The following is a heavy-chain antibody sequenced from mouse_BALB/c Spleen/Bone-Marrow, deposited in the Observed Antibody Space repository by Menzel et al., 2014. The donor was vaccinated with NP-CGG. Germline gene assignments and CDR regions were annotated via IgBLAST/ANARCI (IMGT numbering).Heavy chain of an antibody. V-gene: IGHV2-9*02. Sequence: VKLVESGPGLVAPSQSLSITCTISGFSLTSYGVHWVRQPPGKGLEWLGVIWADGSTNYNSALMSRLSISKDNSKNQVCLKRNSLQTDDTAMYYCARTARATTGFAYWGQGTLVTVSA. J-gene: IGHJ3*01. CDR2: IWADGST. CDR3: ARTARATTGFAY. CDR1: GFSLTSYG. D-gene: IGHD3-2*01.